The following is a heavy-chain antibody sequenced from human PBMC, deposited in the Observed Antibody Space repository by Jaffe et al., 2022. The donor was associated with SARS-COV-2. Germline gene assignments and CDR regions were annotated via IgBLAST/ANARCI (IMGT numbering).Heavy chain of an antibody. V-gene: IGHV4-59*01. CDR2: IYYSGST. D-gene: IGHD6-19*01. CDR3: ARVWGSGWYLAFDY. J-gene: IGHJ4*02. Sequence: QVQLQESGPGLVKPSETLSLTCTVSGGSISSYYWSWIRQPPGKGLEWIGYIYYSGSTNYNPSLKSRVTISVDTSKNQFSLKLSSVTAADTAVYYCARVWGSGWYLAFDYWGQGTLVTVSS. CDR1: GGSISSYY.